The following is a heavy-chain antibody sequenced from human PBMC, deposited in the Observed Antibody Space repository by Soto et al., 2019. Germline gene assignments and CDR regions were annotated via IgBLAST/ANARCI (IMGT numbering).Heavy chain of an antibody. V-gene: IGHV2-5*02. CDR2: IYCDDDK. CDR3: ATMVTVGGYFDY. D-gene: IGHD5-18*01. J-gene: IGHJ4*02. CDR1: GFSLSTSGVG. Sequence: QITLKESGPTLVKHTQTLTLTCTFSGFSLSTSGVGVGWIRQPPGKALEWLALIYCDDDKRYSPSLKSRLTITKDTSQNQVVLTMTNMDPVDTATYYCATMVTVGGYFDYWGQGTLVTVSS.